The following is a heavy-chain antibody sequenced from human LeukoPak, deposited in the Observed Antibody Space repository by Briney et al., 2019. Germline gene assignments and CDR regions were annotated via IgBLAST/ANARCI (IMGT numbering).Heavy chain of an antibody. CDR1: GGSISSGDYY. V-gene: IGHV4-30-4*08. D-gene: IGHD3-22*01. J-gene: IGHJ4*02. CDR3: ARGIDSSYYGY. CDR2: IYYSGST. Sequence: SETLSLTCTVSGGSISSGDYYWSWIRQPPGKGLEWIGYIYYSGSTYYNPSLKSRVTISVDTSKNQFSLKLSSVSAADTAVYYCARGIDSSYYGYWGQGTLVTVSS.